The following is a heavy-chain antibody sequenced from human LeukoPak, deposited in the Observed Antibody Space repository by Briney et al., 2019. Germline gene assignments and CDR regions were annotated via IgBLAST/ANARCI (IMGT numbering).Heavy chain of an antibody. CDR3: ARHAAISAAGTAPFDN. V-gene: IGHV4-59*08. Sequence: SETLSLTCTVSGGSVNNYYWSWIRQPPGKGLDWIGYIYRGSTKYNPSLKSRVTISMDTSQNQISLKLISVTAADTAVYYCARHAAISAAGTAPFDNWGQGTLVTVSS. D-gene: IGHD6-13*01. J-gene: IGHJ4*02. CDR1: GGSVNNYY. CDR2: IYRGST.